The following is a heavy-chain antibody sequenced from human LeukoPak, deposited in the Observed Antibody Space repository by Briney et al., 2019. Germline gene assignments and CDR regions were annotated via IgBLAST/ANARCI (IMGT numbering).Heavy chain of an antibody. CDR1: GFTFSSYS. D-gene: IGHD3-16*01. CDR2: ISSSSTTI. J-gene: IGHJ3*02. Sequence: PGGSLRLSCAASGFTFSSYSMNWVRQAPGKGLEWVSYISSSSTTIYHADSVKGRFTISRDNAKNSLYLQMNSLRAEDTAVYYCARDGLGWPKVRHAFDIWGQGTMVTVSS. V-gene: IGHV3-48*01. CDR3: ARDGLGWPKVRHAFDI.